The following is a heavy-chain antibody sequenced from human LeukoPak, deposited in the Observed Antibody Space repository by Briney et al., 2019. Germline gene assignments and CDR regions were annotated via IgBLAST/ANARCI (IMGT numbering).Heavy chain of an antibody. CDR2: IYSGDSDT. J-gene: IGHJ4*02. CDR1: GYSFTSYW. V-gene: IGHV5-51*01. D-gene: IGHD3-22*01. CDR3: ARRADYYHSSGYFPYYFDY. Sequence: GESLKISCKGSGYSFTSYWIGWVRQMPGQGLEWMGIIYSGDSDTRYRPSFQGQVTISADKSINTAYLQWSSLKASDTAMYYCARRADYYHSSGYFPYYFDYWGQGTLVTVSS.